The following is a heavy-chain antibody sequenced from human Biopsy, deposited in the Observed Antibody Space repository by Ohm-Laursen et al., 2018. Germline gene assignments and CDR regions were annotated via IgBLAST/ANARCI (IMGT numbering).Heavy chain of an antibody. D-gene: IGHD3-9*01. CDR2: NIPILGTG. J-gene: IGHJ1*01. CDR3: ATKLTGYFHH. CDR1: GGTFSNYG. V-gene: IGHV1-69*06. Sequence: SVKVSCKSPGGTFSNYGVNWVRQAPGQGLEWLGGNIPILGTGNYAQKFQDRVTVAADTPTSTATMELRSLRSDDTAVYYCATKLTGYFHHWGQGTLVIVSS.